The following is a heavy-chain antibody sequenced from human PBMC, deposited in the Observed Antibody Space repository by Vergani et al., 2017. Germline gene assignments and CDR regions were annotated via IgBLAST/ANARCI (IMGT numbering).Heavy chain of an antibody. CDR3: ARDTGQQLAWD. CDR2: INAGNGNT. CDR1: GYTFTSYA. D-gene: IGHD6-13*01. J-gene: IGHJ4*02. V-gene: IGHV1-3*01. Sequence: QVQLVQSGAEVKKPGASVKVSCKASGYTFTSYAMHWVRQAPGQRLEWMGWINAGNGNTKYSQKFQGRVTITRDTSASTAYMELSSLRSEDTAVYYRARDTGQQLAWDWGQGTLVTVSS.